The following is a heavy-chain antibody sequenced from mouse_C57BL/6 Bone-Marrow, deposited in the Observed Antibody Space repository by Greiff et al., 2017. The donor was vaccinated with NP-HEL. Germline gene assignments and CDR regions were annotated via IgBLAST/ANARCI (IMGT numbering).Heavy chain of an antibody. J-gene: IGHJ4*01. D-gene: IGHD1-1*01. V-gene: IGHV1-5*01. CDR1: GYTFTSYW. CDR3: TTTVVDAMDY. Sequence: VQLQQSGTVLARPGASVKMSCKTSGYTFTSYWMHWVKQRPGQGLEWLGAIYPGNSDTSYNQKFKGKAKLTAVTSASTAYMELSSLTNEDSAVYYCTTTVVDAMDYWGQGTSVTVSS. CDR2: IYPGNSDT.